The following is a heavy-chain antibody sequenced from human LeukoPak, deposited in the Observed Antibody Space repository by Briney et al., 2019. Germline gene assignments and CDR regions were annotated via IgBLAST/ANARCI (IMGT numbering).Heavy chain of an antibody. V-gene: IGHV3-30*03. CDR1: GFTFSSYG. J-gene: IGHJ4*02. CDR3: TMIEWERWRG. D-gene: IGHD1-26*01. CDR2: ISYDGSNK. Sequence: PGRSLRLSCAASGFTFSSYGMHWVRQAPGKGLEWVAVISYDGSNKYYADSVKGRFTISRDNAKNSLYLQMDSLGPEDTAVYYCTMIEWERWRGWGQGTLVTVSS.